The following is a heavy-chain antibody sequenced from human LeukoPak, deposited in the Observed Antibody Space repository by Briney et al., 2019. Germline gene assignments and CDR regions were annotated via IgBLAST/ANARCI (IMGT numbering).Heavy chain of an antibody. CDR3: ARDDSSGYPDY. J-gene: IGHJ4*02. CDR2: INPNSGGT. V-gene: IGHV1-2*02. Sequence: GASVKVSCKAFGYTFSGYYMHWVRQAPGQGLEWMGWINPNSGGTNYAQKLQGRVTMTTDTSTSTAYMELRSLRSDDTAVYYCARDDSSGYPDYWGQGTLVTVSS. D-gene: IGHD3-22*01. CDR1: GYTFSGYY.